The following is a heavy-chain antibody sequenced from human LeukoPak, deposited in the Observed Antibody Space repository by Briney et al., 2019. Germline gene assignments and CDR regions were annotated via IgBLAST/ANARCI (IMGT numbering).Heavy chain of an antibody. J-gene: IGHJ3*02. CDR1: GYTFTSYG. CDR3: ARGRVYGSGSYYPPDAFDI. CDR2: ISAYNGNT. D-gene: IGHD3-10*01. Sequence: ASVKVSCKASGYTFTSYGISWVRQAPGQGLEWVGGISAYNGNTHYAQKLQGRVTMATDTSTNTAYMELRSLRSDDTAVYYCARGRVYGSGSYYPPDAFDIWGQGTVVTVSS. V-gene: IGHV1-18*01.